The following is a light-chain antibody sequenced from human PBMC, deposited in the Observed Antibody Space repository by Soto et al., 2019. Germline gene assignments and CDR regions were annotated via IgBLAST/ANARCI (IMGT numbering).Light chain of an antibody. CDR1: QSISNY. V-gene: IGKV1-39*01. Sequence: DIQMTQSASSLSASVGDRVTITCRASQSISNYLNWYQQKPGKPPNLLIHAASSLQSGVPPRFSSSGSGTDFTLTISSLQPEDFATYFCQQSYRNPITFGQGTRLEIK. CDR3: QQSYRNPIT. J-gene: IGKJ5*01. CDR2: AAS.